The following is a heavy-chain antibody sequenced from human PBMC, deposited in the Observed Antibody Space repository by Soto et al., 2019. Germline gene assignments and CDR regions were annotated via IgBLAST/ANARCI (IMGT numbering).Heavy chain of an antibody. CDR1: GDSVSSNSAA. CDR2: TYYRSKWYN. Sequence: SQTLSLTCAISGDSVSSNSAAWNWIRQSPSRGLEWLGRTYYRSKWYNDYAVSVKSRITINPDTSKNQFSLQLNSVTPEDTAVYYCARAGSSSRTTYYYYYCGMDCWGQGTTVTVAS. D-gene: IGHD6-13*01. CDR3: ARAGSSSRTTYYYYYCGMDC. V-gene: IGHV6-1*01. J-gene: IGHJ6*02.